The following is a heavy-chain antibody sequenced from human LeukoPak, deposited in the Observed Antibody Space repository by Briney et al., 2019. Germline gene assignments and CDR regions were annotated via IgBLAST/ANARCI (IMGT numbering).Heavy chain of an antibody. Sequence: GGSLRLSCAASGFTFSSYGMPWVRQAPGKGLEWVAVISYDGSNKYYADSVKGRFTISRDNSKNTLYLQMNSLRAEDTAVYYCAKDSGAGMITFGGVIVISPFDYWGQGTLVTVSS. D-gene: IGHD3-16*02. CDR2: ISYDGSNK. V-gene: IGHV3-30*18. J-gene: IGHJ4*02. CDR1: GFTFSSYG. CDR3: AKDSGAGMITFGGVIVISPFDY.